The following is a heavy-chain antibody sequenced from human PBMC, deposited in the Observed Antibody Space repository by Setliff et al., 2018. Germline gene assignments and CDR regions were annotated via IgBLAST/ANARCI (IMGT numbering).Heavy chain of an antibody. CDR3: ARGDDSGGITLDY. V-gene: IGHV5-51*01. CDR2: VYPGDSDT. Sequence: LRESLKLSCKGSGYTFAHYWIAWVRQMPGKGLEWMGIVYPGDSDTRYSPSFPGQVIISADRSINTAYLQWRSLEASDTAMYYCARGDDSGGITLDYLGQGTLVTVSS. D-gene: IGHD2-21*01. CDR1: GYTFAHYW. J-gene: IGHJ4*02.